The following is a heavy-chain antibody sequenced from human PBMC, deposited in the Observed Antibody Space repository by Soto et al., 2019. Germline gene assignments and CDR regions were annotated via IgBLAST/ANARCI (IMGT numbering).Heavy chain of an antibody. V-gene: IGHV3-30*18. CDR1: GFTFSSYG. CDR3: AKVYDGKSIDD. D-gene: IGHD2-21*01. J-gene: IGHJ4*02. Sequence: GGSLRLSCAASGFTFSSYGMHWVRQAPGKGLEWVAVISYDGSNKYYADSVKGRFTISRDNSKNTLYLQMNSLRAEDTAVYYCAKVYDGKSIDDWGQGTLVTVSS. CDR2: ISYDGSNK.